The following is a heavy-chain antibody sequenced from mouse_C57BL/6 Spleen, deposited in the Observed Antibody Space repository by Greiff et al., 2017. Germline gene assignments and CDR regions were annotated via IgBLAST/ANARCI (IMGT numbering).Heavy chain of an antibody. J-gene: IGHJ4*01. CDR1: GYTFTSYW. CDR2: IDPSDSYT. CDR3: ARKGTTVSMDY. V-gene: IGHV1-59*01. Sequence: QVQLQQPGAELVRPGTSVKLSCKASGYTFTSYWMHWVKQRPGQGLEWIGVIDPSDSYTNSNQKFKGKATLTVDTSSSTAYMQLSSLTSEDSAVYYCARKGTTVSMDYWGQGTSVTVSS. D-gene: IGHD1-1*01.